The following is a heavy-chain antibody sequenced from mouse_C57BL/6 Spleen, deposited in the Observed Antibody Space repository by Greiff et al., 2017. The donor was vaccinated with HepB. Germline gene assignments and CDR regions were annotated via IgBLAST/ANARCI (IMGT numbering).Heavy chain of an antibody. Sequence: VQLKQSGPELVKPGASVKISCKASGYSFTGYYMNWVKQSPEKSLEWIGEINPSTGGTTYNQKFKAKATLTVDKSSSTAYMQLKSLTSEDSAVYYCARSGLWDYWGQGTSVTVSS. CDR2: INPSTGGT. J-gene: IGHJ4*01. CDR3: ARSGLWDY. D-gene: IGHD3-1*01. V-gene: IGHV1-42*01. CDR1: GYSFTGYY.